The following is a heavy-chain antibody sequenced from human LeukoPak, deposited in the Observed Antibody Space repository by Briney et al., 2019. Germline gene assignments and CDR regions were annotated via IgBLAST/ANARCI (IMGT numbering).Heavy chain of an antibody. CDR1: GGSISNYY. CDR2: IYYSGST. V-gene: IGHV4-59*01. Sequence: PSETLSLTCTVSGGSISNYYWSWIRQPPGKGLKWIGYIYYSGSTNYNPSLKSRVTISVDTSKNQFSLKLSSVTAADTAVYYCAGHHPRNTVDFWGQGTLVTVSS. D-gene: IGHD2/OR15-2a*01. J-gene: IGHJ4*02. CDR3: AGHHPRNTVDF.